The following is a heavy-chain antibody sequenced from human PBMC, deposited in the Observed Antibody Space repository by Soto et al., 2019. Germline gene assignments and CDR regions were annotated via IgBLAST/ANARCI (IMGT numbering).Heavy chain of an antibody. D-gene: IGHD3-10*01. Sequence: SETLSLTCAVSGGSITSNWWSRVRQPPGKGLEWIGEIYHNGRFNYNPSLRSRLTISIDKSKNQLSLKLTSVTAADTAVYYCTTQGFGGLHGLVDVWGQGTTVTVSS. J-gene: IGHJ6*02. CDR3: TTQGFGGLHGLVDV. V-gene: IGHV4-4*02. CDR2: IYHNGRF. CDR1: GGSITSNW.